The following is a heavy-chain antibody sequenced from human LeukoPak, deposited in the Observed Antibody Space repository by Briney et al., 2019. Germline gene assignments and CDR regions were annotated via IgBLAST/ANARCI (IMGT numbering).Heavy chain of an antibody. CDR2: IYYSGST. D-gene: IGHD6-13*01. CDR3: ARGSSSWPFDY. CDR1: GGSISSYY. V-gene: IGHV4-59*01. J-gene: IGHJ4*02. Sequence: SETLSLTCTVSGGSISSYYWSWIRQPPGKGLEWIGYIYYSGSTNYNPSLKSRVTISVDTSKNQFSLKLSSVTATDTAVYYCARGSSSWPFDYWGQGTLVTVSS.